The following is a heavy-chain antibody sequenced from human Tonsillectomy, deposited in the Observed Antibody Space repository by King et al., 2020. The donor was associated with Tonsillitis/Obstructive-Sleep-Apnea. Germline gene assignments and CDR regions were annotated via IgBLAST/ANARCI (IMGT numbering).Heavy chain of an antibody. CDR2: INSDGSIT. CDR3: ARVGSTSWYQFDY. V-gene: IGHV3-74*01. Sequence: VQLVESGGGLVQPGGSLRLSCAASGFTFSSYWMHWVRQAPGKGLVWVSRINSDGSITSYADSVKGRFTISRDNAKNTLFLQMNSLRAEDKAVYYCARVGSTSWYQFDYWGQGTLVTVSS. CDR1: GFTFSSYW. D-gene: IGHD6-13*01. J-gene: IGHJ4*02.